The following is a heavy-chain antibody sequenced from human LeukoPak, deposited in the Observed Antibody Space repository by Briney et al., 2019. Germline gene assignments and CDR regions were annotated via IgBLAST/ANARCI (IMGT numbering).Heavy chain of an antibody. CDR1: GYTFTDHY. Sequence: ASVKVSCKASGYTFTDHYIHWLRQAPGQGLERLGWINPNSGGSNYAQKFQGRVTMTRDTSINSTFMDLSSLTSDDTAVYYCARGHDNTGYNYFDYWGQGTLVFVSS. J-gene: IGHJ4*02. CDR3: ARGHDNTGYNYFDY. V-gene: IGHV1-2*02. D-gene: IGHD3-9*01. CDR2: INPNSGGS.